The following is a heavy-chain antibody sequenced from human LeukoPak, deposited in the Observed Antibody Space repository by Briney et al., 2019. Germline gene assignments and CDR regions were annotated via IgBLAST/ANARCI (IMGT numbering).Heavy chain of an antibody. J-gene: IGHJ4*02. CDR1: GYTFTGYY. CDR2: INPNSGGT. Sequence: ASVKVSCKASGYTFTGYYMNWVRQAPGQGLEWMGWINPNSGGTNYAQNFQGRVAMTRDTSINTAYMELIRLTSGDTAVYYCARYYYGSGNYRTLDYWGQGTLVTVSS. D-gene: IGHD3-10*01. CDR3: ARYYYGSGNYRTLDY. V-gene: IGHV1-2*02.